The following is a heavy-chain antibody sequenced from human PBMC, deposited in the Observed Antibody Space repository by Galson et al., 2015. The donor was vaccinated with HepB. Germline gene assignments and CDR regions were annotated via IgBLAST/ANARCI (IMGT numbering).Heavy chain of an antibody. CDR1: GYTFTTYA. J-gene: IGHJ5*02. D-gene: IGHD6-13*01. V-gene: IGHV1-3*01. Sequence: SVKVSCKASGYTFTTYAMHWVRQAPGQRLEWMGWIDPGNGNTKYPQNFQGRVTITRDTSAGTAYMELSSLRSEDTAVYYCARDLSDSSSWNPFDPWGQGTLVTVSS. CDR3: ARDLSDSSSWNPFDP. CDR2: IDPGNGNT.